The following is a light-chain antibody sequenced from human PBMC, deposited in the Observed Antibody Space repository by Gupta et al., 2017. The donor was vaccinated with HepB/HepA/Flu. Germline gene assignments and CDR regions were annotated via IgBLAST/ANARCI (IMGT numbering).Light chain of an antibody. CDR1: QSPRHSNGYNY. CDR2: LGS. CDR3: KQALQTPFT. J-gene: IGKJ2*01. Sequence: DIVMTQSPRSLPVTPGEPASISCRSSQSPRHSNGYNYLDWYLQKPGQSPQLLIYLGSNRASGVPDRFSGSGSGTDFTLKISRVEAEDVGVYYCKQALQTPFTFGQGTKVDIK. V-gene: IGKV2-28*01.